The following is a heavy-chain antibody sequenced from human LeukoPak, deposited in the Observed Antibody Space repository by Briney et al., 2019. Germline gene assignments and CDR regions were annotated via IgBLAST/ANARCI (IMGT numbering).Heavy chain of an antibody. J-gene: IGHJ6*02. D-gene: IGHD7-27*01. V-gene: IGHV4-39*01. CDR1: GGSISTSTYY. CDR2: IYYSGST. Sequence: PSETLSLTCTVSGGSISTSTYYWGWIRQPPGKGLKWIGSIYYSGSTYYNPSLKSRVTISVDTSKNQFSLRLSSVTAADTAMYYCARQQSNWASGPGMDVWGQGTTVTVSS. CDR3: ARQQSNWASGPGMDV.